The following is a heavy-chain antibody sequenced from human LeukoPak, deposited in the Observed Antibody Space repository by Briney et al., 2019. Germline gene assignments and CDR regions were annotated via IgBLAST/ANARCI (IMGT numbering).Heavy chain of an antibody. CDR2: IGYDGSNK. CDR1: GFTFRSHG. CDR3: AKDREKPSQFDY. V-gene: IGHV3-30*02. Sequence: GGSLRLSCAAYGFTFRSHGMHWVRQAPGKGLEWVTFIGYDGSNKYFADSVKGRFTISRDNSKNTLYLQMTSLRVEDTAVYYCAKDREKPSQFDYWDQGTLVTVSS. J-gene: IGHJ4*02.